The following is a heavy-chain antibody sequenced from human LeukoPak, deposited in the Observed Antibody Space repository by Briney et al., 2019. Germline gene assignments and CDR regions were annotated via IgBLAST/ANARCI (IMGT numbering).Heavy chain of an antibody. CDR3: ARDGELLWFGELLLYFDY. Sequence: GASVKVSCKASGYTFTGYYMHWVRQAPGQGLEWMGWINPNSGGTNYAQKLQGRVTMTTDTSTSTAYMELRSLRSDDTAVYYCARDGELLWFGELLLYFDYWGQGTLVTVSS. V-gene: IGHV1-2*02. CDR1: GYTFTGYY. D-gene: IGHD3-10*01. J-gene: IGHJ4*02. CDR2: INPNSGGT.